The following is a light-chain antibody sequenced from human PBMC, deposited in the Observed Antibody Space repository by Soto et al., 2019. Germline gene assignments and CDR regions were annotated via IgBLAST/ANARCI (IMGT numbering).Light chain of an antibody. J-gene: IGKJ4*01. CDR3: QQFET. V-gene: IGKV3-20*01. Sequence: ENVLTQSPATLSLSPGERATLSCRASQTVGSSFLAWYQQKRGQAPRLLIYGASNRATGIPDRFSGSGSGADFTLTINRLEPEDFAVNYCQQFETFGGGTKVEIK. CDR1: QTVGSSF. CDR2: GAS.